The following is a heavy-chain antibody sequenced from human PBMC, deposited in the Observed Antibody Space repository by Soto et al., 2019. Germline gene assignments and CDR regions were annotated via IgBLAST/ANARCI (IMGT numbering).Heavy chain of an antibody. CDR1: GYSFPSYW. V-gene: IGHV5-51*01. CDR3: ERLRPDTAPYGIDY. D-gene: IGHD5-18*01. J-gene: IGHJ4*02. CDR2: IYPGDSDT. Sequence: PGESLKISCKGSGYSFPSYWIGWVRQMPGKGLEWTGIIYPGDSDTRYSPSFQGQVTISADKSIITADLQWSSLRASDTAMYYCERLRPDTAPYGIDYWGRLTL.